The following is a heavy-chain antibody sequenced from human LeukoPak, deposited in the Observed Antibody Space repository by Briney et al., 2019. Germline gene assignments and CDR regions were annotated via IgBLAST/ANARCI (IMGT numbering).Heavy chain of an antibody. Sequence: SVKVSCKASGGTFSSYAISWVRQAPGQGLEWMGGIIPIFGTANYAQKFQGRVTITADESTSTAYMELSSLRSEDTAVYYCARGDIAARTGDYYYYYGMDVWGQGTTVTVSS. CDR2: IIPIFGTA. J-gene: IGHJ6*02. CDR3: ARGDIAARTGDYYYYYGMDV. D-gene: IGHD6-13*01. CDR1: GGTFSSYA. V-gene: IGHV1-69*13.